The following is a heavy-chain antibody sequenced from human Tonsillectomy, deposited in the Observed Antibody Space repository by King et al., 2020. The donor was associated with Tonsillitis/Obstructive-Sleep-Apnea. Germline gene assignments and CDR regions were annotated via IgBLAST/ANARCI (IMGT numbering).Heavy chain of an antibody. CDR1: GFTVRSNY. Sequence: VQLVESGGGLVQPGGSLRLSCAASGFTVRSNYMTWVRQAPGKGLEWVSVIYSGGRTYYADSVKGRFSISRENSKNTLYLQMNSLRAEDTAVYYCATSNIIYDYWGQGTLVTVSS. CDR2: IYSGGRT. V-gene: IGHV3-66*01. J-gene: IGHJ4*02. CDR3: ATSNIIYDY. D-gene: IGHD1-14*01.